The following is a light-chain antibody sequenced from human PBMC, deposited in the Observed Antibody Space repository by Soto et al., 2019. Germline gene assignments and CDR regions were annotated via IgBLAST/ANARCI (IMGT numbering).Light chain of an antibody. CDR3: QQYYTTSAIT. CDR2: GHX. Sequence: EIVLAQSRDSLAVSLGERATINRKSSQTLIXSSNNKNYLACYQQRPGQPTKMLXXGHXTRGSGVPERFSGSGSGTDFTLTISSLQAEEVSVYYCQQYYTTSAITFGQGTRLEIK. CDR1: QTLIXSSNNKNY. J-gene: IGKJ5*01. V-gene: IGKV4-1*01.